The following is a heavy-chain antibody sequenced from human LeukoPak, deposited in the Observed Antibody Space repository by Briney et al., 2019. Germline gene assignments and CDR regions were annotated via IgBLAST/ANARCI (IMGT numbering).Heavy chain of an antibody. Sequence: GASVKVSRKASGYTCTSYDINWVGRATGQGLEWMGWMNTNSGDTGYAQNFQGRVTIIRNTSISTAYMELSSLRSEDTAVYYCATLSLLLHDAFDIWGQGTMVTVSS. V-gene: IGHV1-8*01. CDR2: MNTNSGDT. CDR1: GYTCTSYD. CDR3: ATLSLLLHDAFDI. D-gene: IGHD1-26*01. J-gene: IGHJ3*02.